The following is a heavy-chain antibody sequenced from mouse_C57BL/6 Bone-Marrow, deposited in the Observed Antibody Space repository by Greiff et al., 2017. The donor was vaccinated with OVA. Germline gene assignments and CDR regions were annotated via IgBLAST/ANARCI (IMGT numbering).Heavy chain of an antibody. V-gene: IGHV1-15*01. J-gene: IGHJ3*02. CDR3: TRKAITTVVG. CDR2: IDPETGGT. D-gene: IGHD1-1*01. CDR1: GYTFTDYE. Sequence: QVQLQQSGAELVRPGASVTLSCKASGYTFTDYEMHWVKQTPVHGLEWIGAIDPETGGTAYNQKFKGKAILTADKSSSTAYMELRSLTSEDSAVYYCTRKAITTVVGWGQGTLVTVSA.